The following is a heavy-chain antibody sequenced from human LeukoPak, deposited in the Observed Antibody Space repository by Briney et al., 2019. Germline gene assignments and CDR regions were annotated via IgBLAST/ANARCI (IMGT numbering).Heavy chain of an antibody. Sequence: PGGSLRLSCAASGFTFSSYEMNWVRQAPGKGLEWVSYISSSGSTIYYADSVKGRFTISRDNAKNSLYLQMNSLRAEDTAVYYCARPTWADLLTAYSPHAFDYWGQGTLVTVSS. CDR1: GFTFSSYE. CDR3: ARPTWADLLTAYSPHAFDY. D-gene: IGHD3-9*01. CDR2: ISSSGSTI. V-gene: IGHV3-48*03. J-gene: IGHJ4*02.